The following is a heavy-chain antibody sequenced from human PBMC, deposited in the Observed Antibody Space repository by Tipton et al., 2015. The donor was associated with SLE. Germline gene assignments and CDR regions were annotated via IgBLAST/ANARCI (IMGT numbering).Heavy chain of an antibody. J-gene: IGHJ4*02. CDR1: GFTFTSYA. V-gene: IGHV3-23*01. CDR3: ASTYYYDSSGYYPPDYFDY. D-gene: IGHD3-22*01. Sequence: SLKLSCAASGFTFTSYAMSWVRQAPEKGLEWVSAISGSGGSTYYADSVKGRFTISRDNSKNTLYLQMNSLRAEDTAVYYCASTYYYDSSGYYPPDYFDYWGQGTLVTVSS. CDR2: ISGSGGST.